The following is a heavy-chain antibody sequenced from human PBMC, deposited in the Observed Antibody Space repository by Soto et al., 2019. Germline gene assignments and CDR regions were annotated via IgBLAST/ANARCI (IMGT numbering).Heavy chain of an antibody. D-gene: IGHD6-13*01. Sequence: QMQLVQSGPEVKKPGTSVKVSCKASGFTFTSSAVQWVRQARGQRLEWIGWIVVGSGNTNYAQKFQERVTITRDMSTSTAYMELSSLRSEDTAVYYCAAGVGYIAAAPDGFGYWGQGTLVTVSS. CDR3: AAGVGYIAAAPDGFGY. CDR2: IVVGSGNT. V-gene: IGHV1-58*01. J-gene: IGHJ4*02. CDR1: GFTFTSSA.